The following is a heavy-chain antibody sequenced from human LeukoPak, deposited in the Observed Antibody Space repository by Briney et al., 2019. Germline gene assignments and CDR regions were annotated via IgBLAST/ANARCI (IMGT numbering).Heavy chain of an antibody. CDR3: ATTNGYDFWSAFDY. D-gene: IGHD3-3*01. V-gene: IGHV4-61*08. CDR1: GGSISSGGYY. Sequence: SQTLSLTCVVSGGSISSGGYYWSWIRQPPGKGLEWIGYIYYSGSTNYNPSLKSRVTISVDTSKNQYSLKLSSVTAADTAVYYCATTNGYDFWSAFDYWGQGTLVTVSS. CDR2: IYYSGST. J-gene: IGHJ4*02.